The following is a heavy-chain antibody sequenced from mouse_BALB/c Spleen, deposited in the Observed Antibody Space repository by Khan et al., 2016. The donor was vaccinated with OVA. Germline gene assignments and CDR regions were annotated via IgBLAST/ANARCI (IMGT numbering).Heavy chain of an antibody. Sequence: EVKLVESGGDLVKPGGSLKLSCAASGFTFSSYSMSWVRQTPDKRLEWVASISSGGDYTYYPDIVKGRFTISRDNAKNTLYREMSSLKSEDTAMYYCASHLTGSFAYWGQGTLVTVSA. CDR3: ASHLTGSFAY. J-gene: IGHJ3*01. CDR2: ISSGGDYT. D-gene: IGHD4-1*01. CDR1: GFTFSSYS. V-gene: IGHV5-6*01.